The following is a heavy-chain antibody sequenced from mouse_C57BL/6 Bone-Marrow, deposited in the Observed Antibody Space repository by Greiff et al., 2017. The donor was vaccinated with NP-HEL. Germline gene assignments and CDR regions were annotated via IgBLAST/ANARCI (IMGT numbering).Heavy chain of an antibody. D-gene: IGHD2-5*01. CDR2: INPSSGYT. CDR1: GYTFTSYT. J-gene: IGHJ4*01. CDR3: ARGDYYSNYYYAMDY. V-gene: IGHV1-4*01. Sequence: QVHVKQSGAELARPGASVKMSCKASGYTFTSYTMHWVKQRPGQGLEWIGYINPSSGYTKYNQKFKDKATLTADKSSSTAYMQLSSLTSEDSAVYYCARGDYYSNYYYAMDYWGQGTSVTVSS.